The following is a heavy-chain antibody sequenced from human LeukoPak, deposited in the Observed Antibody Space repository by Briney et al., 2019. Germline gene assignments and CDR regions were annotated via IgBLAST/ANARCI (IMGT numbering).Heavy chain of an antibody. D-gene: IGHD6-6*01. V-gene: IGHV3-48*03. CDR1: AFTFSSYE. Sequence: GGSLRLSCAASAFTFSSYEMNWVRQAPGKGLECVSYISSSGSTIYYADSVKGRFTISRDNAKNSVYLQMNSLRAEDTAVYYCARAGYSSSDWGQGTLVTVSS. J-gene: IGHJ4*02. CDR3: ARAGYSSSD. CDR2: ISSSGSTI.